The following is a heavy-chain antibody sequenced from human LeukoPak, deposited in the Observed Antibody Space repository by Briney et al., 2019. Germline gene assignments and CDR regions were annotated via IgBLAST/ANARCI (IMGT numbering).Heavy chain of an antibody. J-gene: IGHJ6*03. Sequence: SETLSLTCTVSGGSISSSSYYWGWIRQPPGKGLEWVGSIYYSGSTYYNPSLKSRVTISVDPSKNQFSLKLSSVTAADTAVYYCARTTGYSYGYYYYYYYMDVWGKGTTVTVSS. CDR2: IYYSGST. CDR3: ARTTGYSYGYYYYYYYMDV. CDR1: GGSISSSSYY. D-gene: IGHD5-18*01. V-gene: IGHV4-39*01.